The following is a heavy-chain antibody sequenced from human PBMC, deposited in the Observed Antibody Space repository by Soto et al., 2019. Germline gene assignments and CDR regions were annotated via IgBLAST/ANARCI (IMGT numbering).Heavy chain of an antibody. Sequence: SETLSLTCAVYGGSFSGYYWSWIRQPPGKGLEWIGEINHSGSTNYNPSLRSRVTISVDTSKNQFSLKLSSVTAADTAVYYCARGHSSSWYVRIYYYYGMDVWGQGTTVTVSS. CDR3: ARGHSSSWYVRIYYYYGMDV. D-gene: IGHD6-13*01. J-gene: IGHJ6*02. CDR1: GGSFSGYY. V-gene: IGHV4-34*01. CDR2: INHSGST.